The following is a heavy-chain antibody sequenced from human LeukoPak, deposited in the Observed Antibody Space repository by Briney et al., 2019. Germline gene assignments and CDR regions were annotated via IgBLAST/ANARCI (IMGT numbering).Heavy chain of an antibody. Sequence: GESLNISYKGSGYSFTSYCIGWVRQLPGKGVEWMGIISPGDYDTSSRQSFQGHVTISDDTSISTAYLQWSSLKASDTAMYYCARLIAAAGKSDDFDYWGQGTLVTVSS. V-gene: IGHV5-51*01. CDR2: ISPGDYDT. D-gene: IGHD6-13*01. J-gene: IGHJ4*02. CDR3: ARLIAAAGKSDDFDY. CDR1: GYSFTSYC.